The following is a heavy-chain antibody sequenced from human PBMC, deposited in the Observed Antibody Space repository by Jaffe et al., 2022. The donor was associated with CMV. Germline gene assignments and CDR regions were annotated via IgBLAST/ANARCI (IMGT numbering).Heavy chain of an antibody. CDR2: INAGNGNT. CDR3: ARVGLITIFGVVTPFDY. V-gene: IGHV1-3*01. CDR1: GYTFTSYA. Sequence: QVQLVQSGAEVKKPGASVKVSCKASGYTFTSYAMHWVRQAPGQRLEWMGWINAGNGNTKYSQKFQGRVTITRDTSASTAYMELSSLRSEDTAVYYCARVGLITIFGVVTPFDYWGQGTLVTVSS. D-gene: IGHD3-3*01. J-gene: IGHJ4*02.